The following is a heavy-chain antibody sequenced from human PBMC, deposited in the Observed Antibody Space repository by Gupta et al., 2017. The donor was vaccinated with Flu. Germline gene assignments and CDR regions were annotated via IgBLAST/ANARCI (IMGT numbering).Heavy chain of an antibody. V-gene: IGHV1-8*01. CDR2: MNPNSGNP. J-gene: IGHJ5*02. D-gene: IGHD6-13*01. CDR3: ARGRRGLRQQLVRNRGDWFDP. Sequence: EWMGWMNPNSGNPGYAQKFQGRVTMTRNTSLSTAYMGLSSLRSEDTAVYDCARGRRGLRQQLVRNRGDWFDPWGQGTLVTGSS.